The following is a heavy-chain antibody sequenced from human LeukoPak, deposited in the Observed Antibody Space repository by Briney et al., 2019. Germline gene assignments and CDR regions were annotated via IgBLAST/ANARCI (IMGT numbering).Heavy chain of an antibody. Sequence: GGSLRLSCAASGFTFCSYSMNWVRQAPGKGMEWVSYISSSSSTIYYADSVKGRFTISRDNAKNSLYLQMNSLRAEDTAVYYCARDWDYYGSGSYSVAPTYFDYWGQGTLVTVSS. CDR1: GFTFCSYS. D-gene: IGHD3-10*01. J-gene: IGHJ4*02. CDR3: ARDWDYYGSGSYSVAPTYFDY. CDR2: ISSSSSTI. V-gene: IGHV3-48*01.